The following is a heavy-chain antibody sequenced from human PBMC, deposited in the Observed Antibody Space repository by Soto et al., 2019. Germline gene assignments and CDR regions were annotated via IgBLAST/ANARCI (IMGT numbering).Heavy chain of an antibody. J-gene: IGHJ4*02. V-gene: IGHV3-23*01. CDR3: VKDKERGGYDSDFDS. CDR2: ITGGNT. CDR1: GFTIGSYG. D-gene: IGHD3-3*01. Sequence: VQLLESGGGLIQPGGSLRLSCAASGFTIGSYGMGWVRQAPGKGLEWVSTITGGNTYYAASVKGRFTISRDNYKNTLYLQMGSLRAEDTALYYCVKDKERGGYDSDFDSWGQGTLVTVSS.